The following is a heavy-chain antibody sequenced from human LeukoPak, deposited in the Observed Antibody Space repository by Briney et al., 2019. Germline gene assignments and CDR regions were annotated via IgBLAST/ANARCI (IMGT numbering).Heavy chain of an antibody. V-gene: IGHV3-9*01. CDR1: GFTFDDYA. CDR2: ISWNSGSI. D-gene: IGHD3-10*01. CDR3: AKGVLGPWGSGMTFDY. Sequence: PGGSLRLSCAASGFTFDDYAMHWVRQAPGKGLEWVSGISWNSGSIGYADSVKGRFTISRDNAKNSLYLQMNSLRAEDTALYYCAKGVLGPWGSGMTFDYWGQGTLVTVSS. J-gene: IGHJ4*02.